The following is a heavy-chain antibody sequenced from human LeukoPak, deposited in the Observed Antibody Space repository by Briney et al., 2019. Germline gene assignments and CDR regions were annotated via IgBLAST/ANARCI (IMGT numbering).Heavy chain of an antibody. CDR1: GFSFSNDA. CDR2: ISASGAST. CDR3: ARQHTAWYVDY. Sequence: GGSLRLSCATSGFSFSNDAMSWVRQAPGKGLDWVSGISASGASTYSEDSVKGRFIISRDYSKNMVFLQMNSLRAEDTAVYYCARQHTAWYVDYWGQGILVTVSS. V-gene: IGHV3-23*01. D-gene: IGHD1-1*01. J-gene: IGHJ4*02.